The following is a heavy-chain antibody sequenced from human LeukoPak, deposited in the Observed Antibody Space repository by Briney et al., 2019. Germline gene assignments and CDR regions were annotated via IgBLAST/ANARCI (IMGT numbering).Heavy chain of an antibody. CDR1: GFSFHDYA. Sequence: PGGSLRLSCVASGFSFHDYAMHWVRQPPGKGLEWVSLITNNGSTTDYADSVKGRFTISRDNSKDSLYLQMNSLRTEDTAVYYCAKVSGMATQWGNFDYWGQGTLVTVSS. D-gene: IGHD3-16*01. CDR3: AKVSGMATQWGNFDY. V-gene: IGHV3-43*02. J-gene: IGHJ4*02. CDR2: ITNNGSTT.